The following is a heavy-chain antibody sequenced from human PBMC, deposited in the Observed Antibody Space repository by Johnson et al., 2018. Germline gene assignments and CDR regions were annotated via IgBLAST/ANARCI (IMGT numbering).Heavy chain of an antibody. Sequence: VQLVESGGGLVKPGGSLRLSCAASGFTFRNYTMNWVRQAPGKGLEWVSSISSRSSYIYYADSVQGRFTISRDIARNSLYRLMGSLRIEETAVYYCAGDWLGHCGGDGYPESFQRWGQGTLVTVSS. CDR3: AGDWLGHCGGDGYPESFQR. CDR2: ISSRSSYI. J-gene: IGHJ1*01. V-gene: IGHV3-21*01. CDR1: GFTFRNYT. D-gene: IGHD2-21*02.